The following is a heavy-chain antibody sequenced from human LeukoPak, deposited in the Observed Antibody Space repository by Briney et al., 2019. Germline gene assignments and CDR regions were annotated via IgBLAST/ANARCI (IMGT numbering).Heavy chain of an antibody. CDR2: IYYSGST. CDR3: ARTKNVYSSSWYYFDY. J-gene: IGHJ4*02. V-gene: IGHV4-59*08. CDR1: GGSISSYY. D-gene: IGHD6-13*01. Sequence: SETLSLTCTVSGGSISSYYWSWIRQPPGKGLEWIGYIYYSGSTNYSPSLKSRVTISVDTSKNQFSLKLSSVTAADTAVYYCARTKNVYSSSWYYFDYWGQGTLVAVSS.